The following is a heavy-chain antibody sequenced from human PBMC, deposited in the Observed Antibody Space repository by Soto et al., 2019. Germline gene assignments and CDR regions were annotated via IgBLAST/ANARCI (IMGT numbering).Heavy chain of an antibody. D-gene: IGHD4-17*01. V-gene: IGHV4-31*03. CDR1: GGSVNNANYF. CDR3: ARDADYGGSRGGMDV. Sequence: QVRLEESGPGLVKPSETLSLICSVSGGSVNNANYFWNWIRHHPENGLEWIGYIYYIGSTRYNPSFKTRATLSIDTSKNHFSLRLNSVTVADTAVYFCARDADYGGSRGGMDVWGRGTTVTVSS. CDR2: IYYIGST. J-gene: IGHJ6*02.